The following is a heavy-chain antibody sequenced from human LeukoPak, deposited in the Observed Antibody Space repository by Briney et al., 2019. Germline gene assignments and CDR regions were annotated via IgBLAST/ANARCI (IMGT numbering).Heavy chain of an antibody. CDR2: IYPGDSDT. D-gene: IGHD3-22*01. V-gene: IGHV5-51*01. Sequence: GESLKISCKGSGYSFTSYWIGWVRQMPGKGLEWMGIIYPGDSDTRYSPSFQGQVTISADKSISTAYLQWSSLKASDTAMYYCARQCYYDSSGYRPHDAFDIWGQGTMVTVSS. CDR1: GYSFTSYW. CDR3: ARQCYYDSSGYRPHDAFDI. J-gene: IGHJ3*02.